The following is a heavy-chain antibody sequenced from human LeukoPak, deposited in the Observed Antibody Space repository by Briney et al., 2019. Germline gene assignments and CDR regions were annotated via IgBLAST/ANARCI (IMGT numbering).Heavy chain of an antibody. CDR1: GFTFSDYY. V-gene: IGHV3-11*04. D-gene: IGHD3-10*01. J-gene: IGHJ3*02. CDR2: ISSSGSTI. Sequence: GRSLRLSCAASGFTFSDYYMSWIRQAPGKGLEWVSYISSSGSTIYYADSVKGRFTISRDNAKNSLYLQMNSLRAEDTAVYYCARDEGILWFGELFAFDIWGQGTMVTVSS. CDR3: ARDEGILWFGELFAFDI.